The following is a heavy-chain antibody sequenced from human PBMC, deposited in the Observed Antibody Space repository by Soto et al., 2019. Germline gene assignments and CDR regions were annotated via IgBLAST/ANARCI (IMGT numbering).Heavy chain of an antibody. CDR1: GFTVSSNY. CDR2: IYSGGST. V-gene: IGHV3-66*01. CDR3: ARDPPIDY. J-gene: IGHJ4*02. Sequence: EVQLVESGGGLVQPGGSLRLSCAASGFTVSSNYMSWVRQAPGKGLEWVSVIYSGGSTYYADSVKGRFTISRDNSKNSMYLQMNSLRAEETAVYYCARDPPIDYWGQGTLVTVSS.